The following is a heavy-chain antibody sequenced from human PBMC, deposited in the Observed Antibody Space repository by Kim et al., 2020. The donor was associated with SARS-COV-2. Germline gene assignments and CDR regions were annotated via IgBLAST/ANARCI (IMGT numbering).Heavy chain of an antibody. Sequence: THYSPSFQGHLTMPADKSISTAYLQWSSLKASDTAMYYCARLLGAGAFDIWGQGTMVTVSS. J-gene: IGHJ3*02. CDR2: T. V-gene: IGHV5-10-1*01. CDR3: ARLLGAGAFDI.